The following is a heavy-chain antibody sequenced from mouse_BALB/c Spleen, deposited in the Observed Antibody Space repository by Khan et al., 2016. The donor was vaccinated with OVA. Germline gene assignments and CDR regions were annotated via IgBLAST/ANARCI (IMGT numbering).Heavy chain of an antibody. J-gene: IGHJ4*01. Sequence: EVQLVESGPSLVKPSQTLSLTCSVTGDSITSGFWNWIRKFPGNKFEYMGYVTYSGNTYSNPSLKSRISITRDTSKSKYYLQLNSVTTEDTATYFCARSYGSWAMDYWGQGTSVTVSS. CDR3: ARSYGSWAMDY. CDR2: VTYSGNT. CDR1: GDSITSGF. D-gene: IGHD1-1*01. V-gene: IGHV3-8*02.